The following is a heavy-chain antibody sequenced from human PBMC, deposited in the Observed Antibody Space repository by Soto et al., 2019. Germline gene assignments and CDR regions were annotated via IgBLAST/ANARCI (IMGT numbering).Heavy chain of an antibody. CDR2: IHYNGNT. Sequence: SETLSLTCTVSGDSISSYSWSWIRQPPGKGLEWIGNIHYNGNTKYSPSLKSRVTMSVDTSKNHFSLKLISVTTADTAVYFCARDRVESGYPEYFQHWGQGTLVTVSS. CDR3: ARDRVESGYPEYFQH. CDR1: GDSISSYS. D-gene: IGHD3-22*01. V-gene: IGHV4-59*01. J-gene: IGHJ1*01.